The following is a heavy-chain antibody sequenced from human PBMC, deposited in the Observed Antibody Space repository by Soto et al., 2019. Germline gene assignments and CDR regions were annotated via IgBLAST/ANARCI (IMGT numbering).Heavy chain of an antibody. D-gene: IGHD3-22*01. V-gene: IGHV1-3*01. CDR2: INAGNGNT. J-gene: IGHJ4*01. CDR3: GRSSGYYDVDY. CDR1: RYAFASYS. Sequence: SVKVSCKDCRYAFASYSRYLLRQAPGQRLEWMGWINAGNGNTKYSQTFQGRVTITRDTSASTAYMELTRLRSDYMVVDEYGRSSGYYDVDYWGHGTPVTVSS.